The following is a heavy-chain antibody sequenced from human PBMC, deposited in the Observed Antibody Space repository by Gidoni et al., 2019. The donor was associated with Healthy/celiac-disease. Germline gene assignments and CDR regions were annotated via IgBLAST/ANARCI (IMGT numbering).Heavy chain of an antibody. J-gene: IGHJ6*02. CDR2: IIPILGIA. D-gene: IGHD3-10*01. CDR3: ARVYYGSGSYWDSYYYYGMDV. Sequence: QVQLVQSGAEVKKPGSSVKFSCKASGGNFSSYTISWVRQAPGQGLEWMGRIIPILGIANYAQKFQGRVTITADKSTSTAYMELSSLRSEDTAVYYCARVYYGSGSYWDSYYYYGMDVWGQGTTVTVSS. V-gene: IGHV1-69*02. CDR1: GGNFSSYT.